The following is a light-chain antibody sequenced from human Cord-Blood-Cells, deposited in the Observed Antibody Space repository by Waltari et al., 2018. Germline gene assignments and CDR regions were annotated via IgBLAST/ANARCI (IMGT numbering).Light chain of an antibody. Sequence: QSALTQPASVSGSPGHSTTISCTGPSSDVGSYNLVSWYQQHPGKAPKLMIYEGSKRPSGVSNRFSGSKSGNTASLTISGLQAEDEADYYCCSYAGSSTFWVFGGGTKLTVL. J-gene: IGLJ3*02. CDR2: EGS. CDR1: SSDVGSYNL. V-gene: IGLV2-23*01. CDR3: CSYAGSSTFWV.